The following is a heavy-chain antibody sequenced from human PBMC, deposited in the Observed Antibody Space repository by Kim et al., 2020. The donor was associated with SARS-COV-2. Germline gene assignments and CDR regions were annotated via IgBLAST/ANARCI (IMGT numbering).Heavy chain of an antibody. CDR2: INHSGST. Sequence: SETLSLTCAVYGGSFSGYYWSWIRQPPGKGLEWIGEINHSGSTNYNPSLKSRVTISVDTSKNQFSLKLSSVTAADTAVYYCARGRYGDYVPFRFDPWGQGTLVTVSS. J-gene: IGHJ5*02. CDR3: ARGRYGDYVPFRFDP. V-gene: IGHV4-34*01. CDR1: GGSFSGYY. D-gene: IGHD4-17*01.